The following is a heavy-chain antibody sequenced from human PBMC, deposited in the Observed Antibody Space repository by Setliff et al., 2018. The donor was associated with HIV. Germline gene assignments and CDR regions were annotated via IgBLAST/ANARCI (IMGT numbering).Heavy chain of an antibody. CDR3: AKDGGHWDLDY. CDR1: GYTFTNYF. CDR2: IIPSDEST. J-gene: IGHJ4*02. D-gene: IGHD1-26*01. Sequence: ASVKVSCKASGYTFTNYFMHWVRQAPGEGLEWVGRIIPSDESTIFAQKFQGRLTMTRDTSTSTMYMELRSLRTDDTAVYYCAKDGGHWDLDYWGQGTLVTVSS. V-gene: IGHV1-46*01.